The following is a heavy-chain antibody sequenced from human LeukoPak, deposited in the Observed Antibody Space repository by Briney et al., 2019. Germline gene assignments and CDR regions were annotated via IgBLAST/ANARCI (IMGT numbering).Heavy chain of an antibody. CDR1: GGIFRRYA. Sequence: ASVNDSCQASGGIFRRYAIRWVRPAPERGLAWMGGIIPILGTGNNALKFQERVTINEDETTSPDYMGLSCLRSENRAVYYCARRRQGCTNGVCPWFDPWRQGTLVTVSS. CDR2: IIPILGTG. V-gene: IGHV1-69*13. J-gene: IGHJ5*02. D-gene: IGHD2-8*01. CDR3: ARRRQGCTNGVCPWFDP.